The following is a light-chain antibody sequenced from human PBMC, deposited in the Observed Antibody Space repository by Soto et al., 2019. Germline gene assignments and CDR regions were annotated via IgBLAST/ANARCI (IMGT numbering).Light chain of an antibody. V-gene: IGKV3-15*01. CDR3: QHQGT. J-gene: IGKJ1*01. CDR2: GAS. Sequence: EIVMTQSPATLSVSPGEEATLSCRASQSVSSNLAWYQVKLGQAPRLLIYGASTRAIGIPARFSGSGSGTEFTLTISSLQSEDFAVYYCQHQGTFGQGTKVDIK. CDR1: QSVSSN.